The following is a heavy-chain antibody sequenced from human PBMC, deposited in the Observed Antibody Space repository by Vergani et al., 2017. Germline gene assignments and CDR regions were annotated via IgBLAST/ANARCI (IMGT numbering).Heavy chain of an antibody. CDR1: GFTFSSYS. V-gene: IGHV3-21*01. CDR3: ARWLLKEAYYYDSDDAFDI. Sequence: EVQLVESGGGLVKPGGSLRLSCAASGFTFSSYSMNWVRQAPGQGLEWVSSISSSSSYIYYADSVKGRFTISRDNAKNSLYLQMNSLRAEDTAVYYCARWLLKEAYYYDSDDAFDIWGQGTMVTVSS. J-gene: IGHJ3*02. CDR2: ISSSSSYI. D-gene: IGHD3-22*01.